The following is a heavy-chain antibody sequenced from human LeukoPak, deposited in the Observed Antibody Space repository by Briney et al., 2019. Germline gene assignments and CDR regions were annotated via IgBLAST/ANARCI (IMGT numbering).Heavy chain of an antibody. D-gene: IGHD3-10*01. V-gene: IGHV4-39*01. CDR3: ARQEYYYGSGSYHPPYYFDY. CDR1: GGSIITSSYY. Sequence: SETLSLTCTVSGGSIITSSYYWGWIRQPPGKGLEWIGSIYYSGSTYYNPSLESRVTISVDTSKNQFSQKLSSVTAADTAVYYCARQEYYYGSGSYHPPYYFDYWGQGTLVTVSS. J-gene: IGHJ4*02. CDR2: IYYSGST.